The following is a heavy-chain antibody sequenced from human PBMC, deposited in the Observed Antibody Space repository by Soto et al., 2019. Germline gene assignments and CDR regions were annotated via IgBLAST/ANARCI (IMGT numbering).Heavy chain of an antibody. CDR2: IHHSGPT. D-gene: IGHD3-10*01. CDR3: ARGGITTVRNYYFDH. Sequence: SETLSLTCKVSGDSISGSEWWSWVRQPPGKGLEWIAEIHHSGPTNYNPSLKSRVTITVDKSDNQFSLRLSSVTAAGTAVYYCARGGITTVRNYYFDHWGQGTLVTVSS. CDR1: GDSISGSEW. V-gene: IGHV4-4*02. J-gene: IGHJ4*02.